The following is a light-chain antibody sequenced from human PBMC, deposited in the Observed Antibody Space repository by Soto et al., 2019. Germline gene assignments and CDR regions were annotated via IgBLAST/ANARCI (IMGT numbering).Light chain of an antibody. CDR3: SSYTSTFTLI. V-gene: IGLV2-14*01. CDR2: EVR. Sequence: QLVLTQPASVSGSPGQSITISCTGTNSDVGDYHYVSWYQQHPGKVPKLIIYEVRNRPSGVSNRFSGSKSGNTASLTISGLQAEDEADYYCSSYTSTFTLIFGGGTKLTVL. J-gene: IGLJ2*01. CDR1: NSDVGDYHY.